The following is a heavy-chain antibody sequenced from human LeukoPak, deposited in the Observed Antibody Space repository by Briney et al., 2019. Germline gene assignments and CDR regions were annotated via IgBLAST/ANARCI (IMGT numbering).Heavy chain of an antibody. Sequence: GGSLRLSCAASGFTFDDYGMSWVRHAPGKGLEWVSGISWNGATTAYADSVKGRFTISRDNAKNSLYLQMNILGAEDMALYYWAKGGGGRLIYYYYMDVWGKGTTVTVSS. D-gene: IGHD3-16*01. CDR2: ISWNGATT. J-gene: IGHJ6*03. CDR1: GFTFDDYG. CDR3: AKGGGGRLIYYYYMDV. V-gene: IGHV3-20*04.